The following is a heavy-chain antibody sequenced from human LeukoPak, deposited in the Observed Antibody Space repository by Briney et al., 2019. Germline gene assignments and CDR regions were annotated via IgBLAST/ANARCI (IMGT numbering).Heavy chain of an antibody. CDR1: GFIVSSNY. V-gene: IGHV3-66*01. Sequence: GGSLRLSCAASGFIVSSNYMSWVRQAPGKGLEWVSVIYSGGSTYYADSVKGRSTISRDNSKNTLYLQMNSLRAEDTAVYYCARASGATHYYYGMDVWGQGTTVTVSS. CDR2: IYSGGST. CDR3: ARASGATHYYYGMDV. D-gene: IGHD6-25*01. J-gene: IGHJ6*02.